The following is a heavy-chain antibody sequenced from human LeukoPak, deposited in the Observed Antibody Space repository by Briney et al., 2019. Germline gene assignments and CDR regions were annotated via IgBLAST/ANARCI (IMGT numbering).Heavy chain of an antibody. D-gene: IGHD2-15*01. V-gene: IGHV4-59*08. CDR3: ASTTLGYCSGGSCYSSDY. CDR1: GGSISSYY. CDR2: IYYSGST. Sequence: SETLSLTCTVSGGSISSYYWSWIRQPPGKGLEWIGYIYYSGSTYYNPSLKSRVTISVDTSKNQFSLKLSSVTAADTAVYYCASTTLGYCSGGSCYSSDYWGQGTLVTVSS. J-gene: IGHJ4*02.